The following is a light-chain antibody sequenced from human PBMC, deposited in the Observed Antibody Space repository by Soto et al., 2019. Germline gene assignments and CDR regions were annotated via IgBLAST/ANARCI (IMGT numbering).Light chain of an antibody. J-gene: IGLJ1*01. Sequence: QSVLTQPASVSGSPGQSITISCTGTRSDVGGYNYVSWYQQHPGKAPKLMIYEVSNRPSGVSNRFSGSKSGNTASLTISGLQPEDEADYHCSSYSSGSTLYVSGSGTKVTVL. V-gene: IGLV2-14*01. CDR3: SSYSSGSTLYV. CDR2: EVS. CDR1: RSDVGGYNY.